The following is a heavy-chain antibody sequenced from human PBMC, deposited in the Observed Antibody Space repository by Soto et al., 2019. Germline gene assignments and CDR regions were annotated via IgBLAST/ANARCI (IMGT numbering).Heavy chain of an antibody. CDR1: GGTFSSYA. D-gene: IGHD2-8*01. Sequence: ASVKVSCKASGGTFSSYAISWVRQAPGQGLEWMGGIIPIFGTANHAQKFQGRVTITADKSTSTAYMELSSLRSEDTAVYYCARDLMGYYYGMDVWGQGTTVTVSS. CDR2: IIPIFGTA. J-gene: IGHJ6*02. V-gene: IGHV1-69*06. CDR3: ARDLMGYYYGMDV.